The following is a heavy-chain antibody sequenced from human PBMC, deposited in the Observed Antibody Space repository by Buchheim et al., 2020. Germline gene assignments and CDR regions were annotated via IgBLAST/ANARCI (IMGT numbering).Heavy chain of an antibody. CDR3: EHAYYSDSSGTYNMDV. CDR2: ISPDGST. V-gene: IGHV4-34*01. CDR1: GGSSSGYY. D-gene: IGHD3-22*01. J-gene: IGHJ6*02. Sequence: QVQLQQWGAGLLKPSETLFLTCAVYGGSSSGYYWSWFRQFPGRGLEWIEEISPDGSTKCNPSLESRVFLLVDTTKSQFSLHLDSVTAADTAVDYCEHAYYSDSSGTYNMDVWGQGTT.